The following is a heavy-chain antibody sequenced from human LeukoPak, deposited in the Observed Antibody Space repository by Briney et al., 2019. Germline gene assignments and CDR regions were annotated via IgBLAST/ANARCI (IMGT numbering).Heavy chain of an antibody. CDR1: GFTFSSYG. CDR2: ISYDGSNK. D-gene: IGHD1-26*01. Sequence: GGSLRLSCAASGFTFSSYGMHWVRQAPGKGLEWVAVISYDGSNKYYADSVKGRFTISRDNSKNTLYLQMNSLRAEDTAVYYCAKGGWEPQKEYFQHWGQGTLVTVSS. J-gene: IGHJ1*01. CDR3: AKGGWEPQKEYFQH. V-gene: IGHV3-30*18.